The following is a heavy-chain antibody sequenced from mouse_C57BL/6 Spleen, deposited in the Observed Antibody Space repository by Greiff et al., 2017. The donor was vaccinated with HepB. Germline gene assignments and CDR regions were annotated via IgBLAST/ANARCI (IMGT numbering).Heavy chain of an antibody. V-gene: IGHV5-17*01. CDR2: ISSGSSTI. CDR1: GFTFSDYG. D-gene: IGHD2-2*01. J-gene: IGHJ4*01. Sequence: EVQVVESGGGLVKPGGSLKLSCAASGFTFSDYGMHWVRQAPEKGLEWVAYISSGSSTIYYADTVKGRFTISRDNAKNTLFLQMTSLRSEDTAMYYCARNGYPPYAMDYWGQGTSVTVSS. CDR3: ARNGYPPYAMDY.